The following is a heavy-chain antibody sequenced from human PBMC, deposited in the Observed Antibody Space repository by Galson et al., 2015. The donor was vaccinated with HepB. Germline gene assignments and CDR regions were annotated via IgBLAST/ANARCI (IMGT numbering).Heavy chain of an antibody. V-gene: IGHV3-73*01. CDR1: GVTFSGYA. CDR3: ARLGDLSGYSSA. D-gene: IGHD6-25*01. J-gene: IGHJ5*02. Sequence: SLRLSCAASGVTFSGYAIHWVRQTSGKGLEWVGCIGGKANNYATAYAASVKGRITISRDDSTTTAILQMNTQKTEDTAVYYCARLGDLSGYSSAWGQGTLVTVSS. CDR2: IGGKANNYAT.